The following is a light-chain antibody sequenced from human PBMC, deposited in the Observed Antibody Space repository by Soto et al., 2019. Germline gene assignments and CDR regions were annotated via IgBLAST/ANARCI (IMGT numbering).Light chain of an antibody. Sequence: EIVMTQSPATLSLSPGDRATLSCRASQSVRSHLAWFQQKPGQPPRLLIFGESTRATGVPARFSGSGSGTEFTLIISSLQSEDFAVYFCQQYNNCPLTLGGGTKVDIK. V-gene: IGKV3-15*01. CDR3: QQYNNCPLT. J-gene: IGKJ4*01. CDR1: QSVRSH. CDR2: GES.